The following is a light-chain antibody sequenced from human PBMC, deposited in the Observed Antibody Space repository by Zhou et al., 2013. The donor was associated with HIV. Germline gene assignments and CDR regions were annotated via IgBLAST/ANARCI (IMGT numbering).Light chain of an antibody. CDR3: QQYNNWPVL. CDR1: QSVSSN. Sequence: EIVMTQSPATLSVSPGERATLSCRASQSVSSNLAWYQQKPGQAPRLPIYGASTRATGIPARFSGSGSGTEFTLTISSLQSEDFAVYYCQQYNNWPVLFGGGTKVEIK. V-gene: IGKV3-15*01. CDR2: GAS. J-gene: IGKJ4*01.